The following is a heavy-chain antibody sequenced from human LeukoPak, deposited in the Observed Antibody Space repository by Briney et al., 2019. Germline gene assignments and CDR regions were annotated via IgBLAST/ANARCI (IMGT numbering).Heavy chain of an antibody. CDR1: GLTFISLT. J-gene: IGHJ3*01. V-gene: IGHV1-18*01. D-gene: IGHD6-13*01. CDR2: VSAYAGDT. CDR3: AACIAASGYAFDV. Sequence: ASVKLSCKVSGLTFISLTVSWVRQAPGQGLEWLGWVSAYAGDTQYAQTLQGRASMTTNTSTSTAYMELKSLRSDDTAIYYCAACIAASGYAFDVWGQGTIITVSS.